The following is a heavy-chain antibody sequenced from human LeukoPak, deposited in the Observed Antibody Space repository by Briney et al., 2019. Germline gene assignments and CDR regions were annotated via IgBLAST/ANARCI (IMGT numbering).Heavy chain of an antibody. D-gene: IGHD1-1*01. CDR3: ARGIDDGDNWFDP. CDR1: GFTFDDSV. J-gene: IGHJ5*02. V-gene: IGHV3-20*04. Sequence: GGSLRLSCAASGFTFDDSVMSWVRQAPGKGLEWVSGITWNGGSTGYADSVKGRFTISRDNAKNSLYLQMNSLRAEDTALYYCARGIDDGDNWFDPWGQGTLVTVSS. CDR2: ITWNGGST.